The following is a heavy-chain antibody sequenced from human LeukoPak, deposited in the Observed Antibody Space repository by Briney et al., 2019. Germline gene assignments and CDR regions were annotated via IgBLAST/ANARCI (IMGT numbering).Heavy chain of an antibody. CDR2: IYHSGST. V-gene: IGHV4-4*02. Sequence: SGTLSLTCAVSGGSISSSNWWSWVRQPPGKGLEWIGEIYHSGSTNYNPSLKSRVTISVDKSKNQFSLKLSSVTAADTAVYYCARGRELVGATIFLDYWGQGTLVTVSS. CDR3: ARGRELVGATIFLDY. D-gene: IGHD1-26*01. J-gene: IGHJ4*02. CDR1: GGSISSSNW.